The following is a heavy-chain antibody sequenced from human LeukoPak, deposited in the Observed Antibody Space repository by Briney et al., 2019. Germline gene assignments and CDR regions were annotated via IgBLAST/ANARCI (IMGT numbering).Heavy chain of an antibody. Sequence: PSETLSLTCGVYGGSLSANSWTWIRQSPGKGLEWIGDINHSGSTNYNPSLKSRVTISLDTPKNQFSLKLNSVTAADTAVYYCARNFDFWGQGTLVTVSS. CDR3: ARNFDF. CDR2: INHSGST. CDR1: GGSLSANS. V-gene: IGHV4-34*01. J-gene: IGHJ4*02.